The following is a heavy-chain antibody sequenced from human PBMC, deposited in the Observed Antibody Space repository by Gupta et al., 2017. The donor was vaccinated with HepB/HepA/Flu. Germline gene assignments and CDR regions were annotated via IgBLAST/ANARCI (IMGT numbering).Heavy chain of an antibody. J-gene: IGHJ4*02. CDR1: GGSISSGGYY. CDR2: IYYSGST. D-gene: IGHD6-19*01. CDR3: ASQTRDVAGSEAYFDY. V-gene: IGHV4-31*03. Sequence: QVQLQESGPGLVKPSQTLSLTCTVSGGSISSGGYYWRWIRQHPGKGLEWIGYIYYSGSTSYNPSLKSRVTISVDTSKNQFSLKLSSVTAADTAVYYCASQTRDVAGSEAYFDYWGQGTLVTVSS.